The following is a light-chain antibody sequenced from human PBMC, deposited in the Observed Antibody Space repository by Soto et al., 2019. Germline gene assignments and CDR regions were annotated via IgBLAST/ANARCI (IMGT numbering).Light chain of an antibody. CDR2: EVT. Sequence: QSALTQPPSASGSPGQSFAISCAGTTGDIGAFNYVSWYQQRPGKAHEVIFYEVTRRHSWVPDRIFASKSDTTASLTVSWLQAEDEADYYCSSFAGTNRFVFGTGTKLTVL. J-gene: IGLJ1*01. CDR3: SSFAGTNRFV. CDR1: TGDIGAFNY. V-gene: IGLV2-8*01.